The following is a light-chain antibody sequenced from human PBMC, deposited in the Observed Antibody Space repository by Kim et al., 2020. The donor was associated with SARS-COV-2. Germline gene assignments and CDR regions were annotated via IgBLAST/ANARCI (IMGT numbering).Light chain of an antibody. Sequence: LAPGERATLSCRASQTVRNSYLAWYQQSPGQAPRLLMYAASSRATGIPDRFIGSGSGTDLTLTISRLEPEDFAVYYCQQYGTSPRTFGQGTKLEIK. V-gene: IGKV3-20*01. CDR3: QQYGTSPRT. J-gene: IGKJ2*02. CDR1: QTVRNSY. CDR2: AAS.